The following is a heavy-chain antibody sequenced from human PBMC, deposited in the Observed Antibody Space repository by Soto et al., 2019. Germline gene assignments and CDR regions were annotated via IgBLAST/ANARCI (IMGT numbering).Heavy chain of an antibody. CDR3: ARRAETNGWNGFGADKYYFDF. D-gene: IGHD1-1*01. J-gene: IGHJ4*02. CDR1: GYTFTSYD. V-gene: IGHV1-8*01. CDR2: MNPSTGNS. Sequence: GASVKVSCKASGYTFTSYDTYWVRQATGQGLEWMGWMNPSTGNSGYAQKFQGRVTMTSDTSISTAHMELSSLRSEDTAVYYCARRAETNGWNGFGADKYYFDFWGQGTLVTVSS.